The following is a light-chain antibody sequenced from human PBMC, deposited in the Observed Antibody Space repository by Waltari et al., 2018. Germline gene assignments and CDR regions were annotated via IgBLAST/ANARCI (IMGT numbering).Light chain of an antibody. CDR2: NVS. CDR1: SSDAGGYNF. CDR3: SAETGSSTPDD. Sequence: QSALTQPTSVSGSPGQSITIPCPGTSSDAGGYNFVSSYQHHPGKAPTLMIYNVSKRRSGVSTRCSGSTTANTASLIIFGLQAEDEADYYCSAETGSSTPDDFGTGTKVTVL. V-gene: IGLV2-14*03. J-gene: IGLJ1*01.